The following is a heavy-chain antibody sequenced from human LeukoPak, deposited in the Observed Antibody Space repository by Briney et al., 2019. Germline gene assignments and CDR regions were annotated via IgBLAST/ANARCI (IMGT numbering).Heavy chain of an antibody. CDR1: GGSISSYY. J-gene: IGHJ4*02. Sequence: SETLSLTCTVSGGSISSYYWSWIRQPAGKGLEWIGRIYTRGSTNYNPSLKSRVTMSVDTSKNQFSLKLSSVTAADTAVYYCARDQAGPYSSGWYPYYWGQGTLVTVSS. CDR3: ARDQAGPYSSGWYPYY. CDR2: IYTRGST. D-gene: IGHD6-19*01. V-gene: IGHV4-4*07.